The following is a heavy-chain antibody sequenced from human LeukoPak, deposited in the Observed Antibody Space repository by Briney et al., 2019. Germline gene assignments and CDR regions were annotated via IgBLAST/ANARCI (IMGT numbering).Heavy chain of an antibody. Sequence: TLSLTCAVSGGSISSGGYSWSWIRQPPGKGLEWIGYIYHSGSTYYNPSLKSRVTISVDRSKNQFSLKLSSVTAADTAVYYCARVLMYYYDSSGYFDYWGQGTLVTVSS. D-gene: IGHD3-22*01. CDR2: IYHSGST. CDR1: GGSISSGGYS. V-gene: IGHV4-30-2*01. CDR3: ARVLMYYYDSSGYFDY. J-gene: IGHJ4*02.